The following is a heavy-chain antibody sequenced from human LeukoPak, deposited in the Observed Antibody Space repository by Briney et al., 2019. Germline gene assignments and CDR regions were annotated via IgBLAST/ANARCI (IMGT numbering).Heavy chain of an antibody. CDR2: INHSGST. Sequence: SETLSLTCAVYGGSFSGYYWSWLRQPPGKGLEWIWEINHSGSTNYNPSLKSRVTISVDTSKNQFSLKLSSVTAADTAVYYCARGPGTIFGVVIIGMVWFDPWGQGTLVTVSS. J-gene: IGHJ5*02. V-gene: IGHV4-34*01. D-gene: IGHD3-3*01. CDR3: ARGPGTIFGVVIIGMVWFDP. CDR1: GGSFSGYY.